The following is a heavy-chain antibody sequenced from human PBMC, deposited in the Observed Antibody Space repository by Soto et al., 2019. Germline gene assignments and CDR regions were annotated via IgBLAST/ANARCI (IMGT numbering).Heavy chain of an antibody. J-gene: IGHJ6*01. CDR1: GGSFSGYY. CDR2: INHSGST. V-gene: IGHV4-34*01. Sequence: SLTCAVYGGSFSGYYWSWIRQPPGKGLEWIGEINHSGSTNYNPSLKSRVTISVDTSKNQFSLKLSSVTAADTAVYYCARGEPVLRYFDWLPQYYYYGMVVWG. CDR3: ARGEPVLRYFDWLPQYYYYGMVV. D-gene: IGHD3-9*01.